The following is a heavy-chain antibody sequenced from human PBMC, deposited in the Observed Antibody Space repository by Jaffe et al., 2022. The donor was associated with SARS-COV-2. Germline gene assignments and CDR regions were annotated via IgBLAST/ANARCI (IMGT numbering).Heavy chain of an antibody. Sequence: EVQLLDSGGGLVQPGGSLRLSCAASGFSFSNYAMSWVRQAPGKGLEWVSTISESGDSTYYPDSVKGRFTISRDNSKNTLYLQMNSLRAEDTAIYYCAKRSRTPATIYSPFDYWGQGTLVTVSS. CDR2: ISESGDST. CDR1: GFSFSNYA. D-gene: IGHD2-2*01. V-gene: IGHV3-23*01. J-gene: IGHJ4*02. CDR3: AKRSRTPATIYSPFDY.